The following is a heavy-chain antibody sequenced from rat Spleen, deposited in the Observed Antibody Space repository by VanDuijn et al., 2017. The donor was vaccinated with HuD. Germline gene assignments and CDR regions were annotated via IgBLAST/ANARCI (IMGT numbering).Heavy chain of an antibody. CDR1: GYSITSNY. Sequence: EVQLQESGPGLVKPSQSLSLTCSVTGYSITSNYWGWIRKFPGNKMEWMGYISYSGSTSYNPSLKSRISITRDTSKNQFFLQLNSVTTEDTATYYCARAPTGDWYFDFWGPGTMVTVSS. CDR3: ARAPTGDWYFDF. J-gene: IGHJ1*01. CDR2: ISYSGST. V-gene: IGHV3-1*01. D-gene: IGHD5-1*01.